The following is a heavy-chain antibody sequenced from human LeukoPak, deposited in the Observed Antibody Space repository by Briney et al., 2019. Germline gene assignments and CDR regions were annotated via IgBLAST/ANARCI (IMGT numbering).Heavy chain of an antibody. D-gene: IGHD1-1*01. CDR2: ISAYNGNT. V-gene: IGHV1-18*01. CDR1: GYTLTNYG. J-gene: IGHJ5*02. Sequence: SSVTVSCKASGYTLTNYGISWVRPAPGQGLAGMGWISAYNGNTNYAQKLQGRVTMTTDTSTSTAYMELRSLRSDDTAVYYCARDRPFTTGWFDPWGQGTLVTVSS. CDR3: ARDRPFTTGWFDP.